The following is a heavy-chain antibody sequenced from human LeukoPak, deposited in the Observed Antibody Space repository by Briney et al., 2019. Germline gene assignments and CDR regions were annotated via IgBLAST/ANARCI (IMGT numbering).Heavy chain of an antibody. CDR1: GVSISSYY. J-gene: IGHJ5*02. D-gene: IGHD3-16*01. CDR3: ARGGITSLLNWFDP. V-gene: IGHV4-4*07. Sequence: MTSETLSLTCTVSGVSISSYYWSWIRQPAGKGLEWIGRIYTSGSTNYNPSLKSRVTISLDTSKKQFSLKLRSVTAADTAVYYCARGGITSLLNWFDPWGQGILVTVSS. CDR2: IYTSGST.